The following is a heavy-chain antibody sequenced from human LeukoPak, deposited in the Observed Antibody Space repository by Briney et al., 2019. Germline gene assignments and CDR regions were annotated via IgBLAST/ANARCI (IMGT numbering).Heavy chain of an antibody. CDR3: ATSVAVAGSFDY. CDR2: IDPNSGDT. J-gene: IGHJ4*02. D-gene: IGHD6-19*01. V-gene: IGHV1-2*06. CDR1: DYTFTAYY. Sequence: ASVKVSCKASDYTFTAYYIHWVRQAPGQRLEWMGRIDPNSGDTSYVQKFQGRVTMTRDTSISTAHMDLSGLISDDTAVYYCATSVAVAGSFDYWGQGTLVTVSS.